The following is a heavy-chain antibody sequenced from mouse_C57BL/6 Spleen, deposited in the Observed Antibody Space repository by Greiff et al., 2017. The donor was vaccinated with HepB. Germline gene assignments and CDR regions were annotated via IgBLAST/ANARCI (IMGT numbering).Heavy chain of an antibody. J-gene: IGHJ4*01. V-gene: IGHV1-81*01. CDR3: AIANWDGYAMDY. CDR2: IYPRSGNT. D-gene: IGHD4-1*01. CDR1: GYTFTSYG. Sequence: VKLVESGAELARPGASVKLSCKASGYTFTSYGISWVKQRTGQGLEWIGEIYPRSGNTYYNEKFKGKATVTADKSSSTAYMELRSLTSEDSAAYFCAIANWDGYAMDYWGQGTSVTVSS.